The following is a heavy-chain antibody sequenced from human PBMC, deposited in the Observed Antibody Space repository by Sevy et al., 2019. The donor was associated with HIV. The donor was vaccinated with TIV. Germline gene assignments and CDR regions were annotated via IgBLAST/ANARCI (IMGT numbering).Heavy chain of an antibody. CDR2: IKQDGSEK. D-gene: IGHD4-17*01. CDR3: ARDPSRKTTVTTGFDY. Sequence: GGSLRLSCAASGFTFSSYWMSWVRQAPGKGLEWVANIKQDGSEKYYVDSVKGRFTISRDNAKNSLYLQMNSLRAEDTAVYYCARDPSRKTTVTTGFDYWGQRTLVTVSS. J-gene: IGHJ4*02. V-gene: IGHV3-7*01. CDR1: GFTFSSYW.